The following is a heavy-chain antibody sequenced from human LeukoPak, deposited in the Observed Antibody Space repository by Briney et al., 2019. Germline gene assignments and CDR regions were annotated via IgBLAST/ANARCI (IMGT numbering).Heavy chain of an antibody. J-gene: IGHJ5*02. CDR3: ARDGGIQLWLRWWFDP. V-gene: IGHV4-4*07. CDR1: GGSISSYY. D-gene: IGHD5-18*01. Sequence: SETLSLTCTVSGGSISSYYWSWIRQPAGKGLEWIGRIYTSGSTNYNPSLKSRVTMSVDTSKNQFSLKLSSVTAADTAVYYCARDGGIQLWLRWWFDPWGQGTQVTVSS. CDR2: IYTSGST.